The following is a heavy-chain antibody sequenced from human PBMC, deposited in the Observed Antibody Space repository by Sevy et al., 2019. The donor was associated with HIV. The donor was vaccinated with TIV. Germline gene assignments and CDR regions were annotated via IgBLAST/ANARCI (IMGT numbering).Heavy chain of an antibody. J-gene: IGHJ4*02. Sequence: GGSLRLSCAASGFTFSSYEMSWVRQAPGKGLEWVSSINYIDRYIKYADSVRGRFTISRDNPKNSVSLRMNSLGDDDTAMYYCARLQSCGGSCYTFDSWGQWTLVTVSS. CDR3: ARLQSCGGSCYTFDS. V-gene: IGHV3-21*06. CDR1: GFTFSSYE. D-gene: IGHD2-15*01. CDR2: INYIDRYI.